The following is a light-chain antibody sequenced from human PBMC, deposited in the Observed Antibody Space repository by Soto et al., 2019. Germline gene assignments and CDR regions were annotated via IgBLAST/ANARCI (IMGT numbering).Light chain of an antibody. J-gene: IGLJ2*01. Sequence: QSALTQPASVSGSPGQSITISCTGTSSDVGAYNYVCWYQQNPGKAPKLMIYDATHRPSGVSSRCSGSKSGNTASLTISGLQAEDEADYYCSSYTSSSTVVFGGGTEVTVL. CDR2: DAT. CDR1: SSDVGAYNY. V-gene: IGLV2-14*01. CDR3: SSYTSSSTVV.